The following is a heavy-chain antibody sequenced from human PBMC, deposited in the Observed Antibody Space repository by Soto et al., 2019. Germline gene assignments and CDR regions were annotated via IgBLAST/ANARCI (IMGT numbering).Heavy chain of an antibody. Sequence: EVQLVESGGGLVKPGGSLRLSCAASGFTFSYVWMNWVRQAPGKGLEWVGRIKSKTDGGTTDYAAPVKGRFTISRDDSKNMLYLQMNSLKTEDTAVYYCTTDYYDSSAYYVMGYWGQGTLVTVSS. V-gene: IGHV3-15*07. CDR1: GFTFSYVW. D-gene: IGHD3-22*01. CDR3: TTDYYDSSAYYVMGY. CDR2: IKSKTDGGTT. J-gene: IGHJ4*02.